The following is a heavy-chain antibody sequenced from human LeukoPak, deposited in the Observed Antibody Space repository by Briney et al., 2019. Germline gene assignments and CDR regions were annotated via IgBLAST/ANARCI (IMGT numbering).Heavy chain of an antibody. Sequence: PSETLSLTCTVSGGSISSHYWSWIRQPPGKGLEWIGYIYYSGSTNYNPSLKSRVTISVDTSKNQFSLKLSSVTAADTAVYYCARHLSSSFDPWGQGTLVTVSS. V-gene: IGHV4-59*08. CDR2: IYYSGST. CDR1: GGSISSHY. D-gene: IGHD6-6*01. CDR3: ARHLSSSFDP. J-gene: IGHJ5*02.